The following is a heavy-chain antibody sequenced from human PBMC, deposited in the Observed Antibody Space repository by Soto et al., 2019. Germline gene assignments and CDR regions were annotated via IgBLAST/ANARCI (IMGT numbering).Heavy chain of an antibody. CDR1: GGTFSSYT. Sequence: SVKVSCKASGGTFSSYTISWVRQAPGQGLEWMGRIIPILGIANYAQKFQGRVTITADKSTSTAYVELSSLRSEDTAVYYCAREVGTTLYYYYYYMDVWGKGTTVTVSS. J-gene: IGHJ6*03. CDR3: AREVGTTLYYYYYYMDV. V-gene: IGHV1-69*04. CDR2: IIPILGIA. D-gene: IGHD4-4*01.